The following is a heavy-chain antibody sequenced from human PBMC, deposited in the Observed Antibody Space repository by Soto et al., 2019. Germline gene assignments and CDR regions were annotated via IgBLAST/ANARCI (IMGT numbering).Heavy chain of an antibody. D-gene: IGHD2-2*01. J-gene: IGHJ5*02. CDR1: GFAFSSYA. CDR3: AKHCGSSSCYRFDP. V-gene: IGHV3-23*01. Sequence: PGGSLRLSCAASGFAFSSYATSWIRQAPGKGLEWVSSITSGGGNTYYADSVKGRFTISRGNSKNTLYLQMSSLRAEDTAVYYCAKHCGSSSCYRFDPWGQGTLVTVSS. CDR2: ITSGGGNT.